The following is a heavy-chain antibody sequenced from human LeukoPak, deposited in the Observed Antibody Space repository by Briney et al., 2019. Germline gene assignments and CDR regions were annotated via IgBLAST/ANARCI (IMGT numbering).Heavy chain of an antibody. Sequence: ASVKVSCKASGYTFTGYYMHWVRQAPGQGLEWMGWINPNSGGTNYAQGFQGRVTMTRDTSISTAYLDLNRLTSDDTAVYYCARGGSICSGGDCYLNWLDPWGQGALVTVSS. D-gene: IGHD2-21*02. CDR3: ARGGSICSGGDCYLNWLDP. CDR1: GYTFTGYY. J-gene: IGHJ5*02. CDR2: INPNSGGT. V-gene: IGHV1-2*02.